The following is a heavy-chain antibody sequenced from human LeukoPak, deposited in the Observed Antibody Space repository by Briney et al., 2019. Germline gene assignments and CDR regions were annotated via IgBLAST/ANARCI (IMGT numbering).Heavy chain of an antibody. J-gene: IGHJ4*02. CDR1: GFIFSSYW. CDR3: ARRVVVPAAPYYFDY. V-gene: IGHV3-74*01. Sequence: GGSLRLSCAASGFIFSSYWMHWVRQAPGKGLVWVSRINSDGSSTSYADSVKGRFTISRDNAKNTLYLQMNSLRAENTAVYYCARRVVVPAAPYYFDYWGQGTLVTVSS. CDR2: INSDGSST. D-gene: IGHD2-2*01.